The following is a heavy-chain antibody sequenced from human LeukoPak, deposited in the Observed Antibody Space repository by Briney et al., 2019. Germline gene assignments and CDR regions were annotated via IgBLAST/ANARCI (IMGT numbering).Heavy chain of an antibody. CDR3: ARDITMVRGVPYYYYYYGMDV. V-gene: IGHV1-46*01. CDR1: GYTFTSYY. Sequence: ASVKVSCKASGYTFTSYYMHWVRQAPGQGLEWMGIINPSGGSTSYAQKFQGRVTMTRDTFTSTVYMELSSLRSEVTAVYYGARDITMVRGVPYYYYYYGMDVWGQGTTVTVSS. J-gene: IGHJ6*02. D-gene: IGHD3-10*01. CDR2: INPSGGST.